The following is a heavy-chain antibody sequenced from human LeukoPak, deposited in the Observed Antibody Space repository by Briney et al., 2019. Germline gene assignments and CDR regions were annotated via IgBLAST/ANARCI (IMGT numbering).Heavy chain of an antibody. J-gene: IGHJ4*02. V-gene: IGHV4-4*07. CDR2: IYTSGST. CDR3: AREAQVVPAAIRFDY. D-gene: IGHD2-2*02. Sequence: SETLSLTCTVSGGSISSYYWSWIRQPAGKGLEWIGRIYTSGSTNYNPSLKSRVTMSVDKSKNQFSLKLSSVTAADTAVYYCAREAQVVPAAIRFDYWGQGTLVTVSS. CDR1: GGSISSYY.